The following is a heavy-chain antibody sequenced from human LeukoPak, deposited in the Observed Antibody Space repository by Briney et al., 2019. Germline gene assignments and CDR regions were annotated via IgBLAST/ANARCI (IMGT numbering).Heavy chain of an antibody. D-gene: IGHD5-18*01. CDR1: GYTFTGYY. CDR2: INPNSGGT. V-gene: IGHV1-2*02. Sequence: ASVKVSCKASGYTFTGYYMHWVRQAPGQGLEWMGWINPNSGGTNYAQKFQGRVTMTRDTSISTAYMELSRLRSDDTAVYYCARVPQRGYSYGPYYYYYMDVWGKGTTVTVSS. CDR3: ARVPQRGYSYGPYYYYYMDV. J-gene: IGHJ6*03.